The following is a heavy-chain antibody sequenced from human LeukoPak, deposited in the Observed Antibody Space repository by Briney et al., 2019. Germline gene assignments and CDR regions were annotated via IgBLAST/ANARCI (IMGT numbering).Heavy chain of an antibody. D-gene: IGHD3-10*01. CDR1: GFTFSSYE. Sequence: GESLRLSCAASGFTFSSYEMNWVRQAPGKGLEWVSYISSSGSTVYYADSVKGRFTISRDNSKNTLYLQMNSLRAEDTAVYYCAGGGFGEAYYYYYMDVWGKGTTVTVSS. CDR2: ISSSGSTV. CDR3: AGGGFGEAYYYYYMDV. V-gene: IGHV3-48*03. J-gene: IGHJ6*03.